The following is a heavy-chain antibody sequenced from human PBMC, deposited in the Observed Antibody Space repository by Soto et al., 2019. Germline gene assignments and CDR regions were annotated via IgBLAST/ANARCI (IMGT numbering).Heavy chain of an antibody. V-gene: IGHV4-31*03. J-gene: IGHJ5*02. CDR2: IYYSGST. CDR1: GGSISSGGYY. D-gene: IGHD1-26*01. CDR3: ARTVSDYVAWFDP. Sequence: SETLSLTCTVSGGSISSGGYYWSWIRQHPGKGLEWIGYIYYSGSTYYNPSLKSRVTISVDTSKNQFSLKLSSVTAADTAVYYCARTVSDYVAWFDPWGQGTLVTVSS.